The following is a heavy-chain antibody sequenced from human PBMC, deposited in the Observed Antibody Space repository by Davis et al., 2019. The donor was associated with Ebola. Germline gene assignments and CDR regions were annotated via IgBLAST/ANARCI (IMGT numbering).Heavy chain of an antibody. CDR3: ATMVVVVEHDYSYGMDV. D-gene: IGHD2-15*01. CDR1: GFTFSSYS. Sequence: GESLKISCAASGFTFSSYSMNWVRQAPGKGLEWLSYISRSSSTRHYADSVKGRFTISRDNAKNSLYLQMNSLRDEDTAVYYCATMVVVVEHDYSYGMDVWGQGTTVTVSS. J-gene: IGHJ6*02. V-gene: IGHV3-48*02. CDR2: ISRSSSTR.